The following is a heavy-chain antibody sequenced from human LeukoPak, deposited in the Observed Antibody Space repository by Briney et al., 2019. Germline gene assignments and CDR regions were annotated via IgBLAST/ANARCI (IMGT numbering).Heavy chain of an antibody. CDR3: ARSIFSGRQYAFDI. CDR2: IIPIFGTA. D-gene: IGHD5-12*01. Sequence: SVKVSCKASGGTFSSYAFSWVRQAPGQGLEWMGGIIPIFGTANYAQKFQGRVTITADESTSTAYMELSSLRSEDTAVYYCARSIFSGRQYAFDIWGQGTMVTVSS. V-gene: IGHV1-69*01. CDR1: GGTFSSYA. J-gene: IGHJ3*02.